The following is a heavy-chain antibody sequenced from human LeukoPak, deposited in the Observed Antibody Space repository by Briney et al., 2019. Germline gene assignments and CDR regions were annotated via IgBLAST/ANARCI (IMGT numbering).Heavy chain of an antibody. D-gene: IGHD4-23*01. J-gene: IGHJ3*02. CDR2: ISYSSSHI. CDR1: GFTFSDYS. CDR3: ARFYGGNSNAFDI. Sequence: GGSQRLSCAASGFTFSDYSMNWVRQAPGKGLEWVSSISYSSSHIFYADSLKGRFTISRDNAKNSLYLQMNSLRAEDTAVYYCARFYGGNSNAFDIWGQGTMATVSS. V-gene: IGHV3-21*01.